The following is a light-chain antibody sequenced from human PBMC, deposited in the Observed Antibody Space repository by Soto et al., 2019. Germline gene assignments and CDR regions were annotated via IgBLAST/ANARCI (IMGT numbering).Light chain of an antibody. CDR1: QSINSL. CDR2: GAS. V-gene: IGKV3-11*01. J-gene: IGKJ2*01. CDR3: QQRANWPPT. Sequence: EIVLTQSPATLSLSPGERATLSCRASQSINSLLAWFQQKPGQAPRLVIYGASNRATGIPARFSGSGSGTDFTLTICSLEPGDFAVYYCQQRANWPPTFGQGTKVDIK.